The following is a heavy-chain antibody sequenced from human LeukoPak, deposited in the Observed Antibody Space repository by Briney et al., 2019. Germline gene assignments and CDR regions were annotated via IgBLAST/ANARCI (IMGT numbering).Heavy chain of an antibody. CDR1: GFTFTTYG. CDR2: IRNDGSQK. V-gene: IGHV3-30*02. D-gene: IGHD2-2*01. CDR3: AKAPGRYQLLPFDY. J-gene: IGHJ4*02. Sequence: GGSLRLSCTASGFTFTTYGMHWVRQAPGKGLEWVAFIRNDGSQKYFADSVKGRFTISRDNSKNTLYLQMNSLRVEDTAVYYCAKAPGRYQLLPFDYWGQGTLVTVSS.